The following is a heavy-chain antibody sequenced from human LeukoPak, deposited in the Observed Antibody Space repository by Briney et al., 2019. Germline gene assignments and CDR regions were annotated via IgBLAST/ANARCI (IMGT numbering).Heavy chain of an antibody. D-gene: IGHD2-2*01. V-gene: IGHV1-18*01. CDR3: ARDIVVVPAAFKTRDDVGNWFDP. Sequence: ASVKVSCKASGYTFTSYGIGWVRQAPGQGLGWMGWISAYNGNTNYAQKLQGRVTMTTDTSTSTAYMELRSLRSDDTAVYYCARDIVVVPAAFKTRDDVGNWFDPWGQGTLVTVSS. J-gene: IGHJ5*02. CDR1: GYTFTSYG. CDR2: ISAYNGNT.